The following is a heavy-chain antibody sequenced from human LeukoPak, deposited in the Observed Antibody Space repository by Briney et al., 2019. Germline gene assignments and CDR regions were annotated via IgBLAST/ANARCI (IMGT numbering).Heavy chain of an antibody. CDR2: IKQDGSEK. CDR1: GFTFSGYW. V-gene: IGHV3-7*01. CDR3: ARRKYQLLYSYYYYYMDV. J-gene: IGHJ6*03. Sequence: GGSLRLSCAASGFTFSGYWMSWVRQAPGKGLEWVANIKQDGSEKYYVDSVKGRFTISRDNAKNSLYLQMNSLRAEDTAVYYCARRKYQLLYSYYYYYMDVWGKGTTVTVSS. D-gene: IGHD2-2*02.